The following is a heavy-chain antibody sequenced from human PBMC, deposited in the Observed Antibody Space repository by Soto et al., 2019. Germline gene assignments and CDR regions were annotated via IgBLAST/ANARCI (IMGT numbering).Heavy chain of an antibody. Sequence: GGSLRLSCAASGCTFSSYGMHWVRQAPGKGLEWVAVISYDGSNKYYADSVKGRFTVSRDKSKNTLYLQVNSLRAEDTAVYYCAKDKVPVVVTAPFDYWGQGT. CDR2: ISYDGSNK. D-gene: IGHD2-21*02. CDR1: GCTFSSYG. J-gene: IGHJ4*02. CDR3: AKDKVPVVVTAPFDY. V-gene: IGHV3-30*18.